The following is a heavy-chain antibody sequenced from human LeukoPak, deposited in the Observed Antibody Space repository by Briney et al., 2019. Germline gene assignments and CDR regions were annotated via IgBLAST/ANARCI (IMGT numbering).Heavy chain of an antibody. CDR2: IDKKNKGYATAT. V-gene: IGHV3-73*01. CDR1: GFTFSRSA. J-gene: IGHJ5*02. D-gene: IGHD1-26*01. Sequence: PGGSLKLPCAPSGFTFSRSAIHWVRQSSGKGLEWVVQIDKKNKGYATATAYAASVKGRFTISRDDSINTAYPQMKSLKTEDTALYYCTSDSGTYNWFDPWGQGTLVTVAS. CDR3: TSDSGTYNWFDP.